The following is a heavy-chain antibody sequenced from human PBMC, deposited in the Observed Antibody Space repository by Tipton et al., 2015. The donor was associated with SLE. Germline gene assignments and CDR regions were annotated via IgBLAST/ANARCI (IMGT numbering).Heavy chain of an antibody. J-gene: IGHJ4*02. Sequence: GSLRLSCAASGFTFSSYEMNWVRQAPGKGLEWVSYISSSGSTIYYADSVKGRFTISRDNAKNSLYLQMNSLRAEDTAVYYCARWDSGSYYDDYWGQGTLVTVSS. V-gene: IGHV3-48*03. CDR3: ARWDSGSYYDDY. CDR2: ISSSGSTI. D-gene: IGHD1-26*01. CDR1: GFTFSSYE.